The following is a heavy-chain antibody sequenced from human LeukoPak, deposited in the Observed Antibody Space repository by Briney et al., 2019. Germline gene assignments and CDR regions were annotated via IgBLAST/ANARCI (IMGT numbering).Heavy chain of an antibody. CDR2: ISGSGGST. D-gene: IGHD5-18*01. CDR1: GFTFSSYE. V-gene: IGHV3-23*01. J-gene: IGHJ6*03. Sequence: PGGSLRLSCAASGFTFSSYEMNWVRQAPGKGLEWVSAISGSGGSTYYADSVKGRFTISRDNSKNTLYLQMNSLRAEDTAVYYCAKGGYSYGQTYYYYMDVWGKGTTVTISS. CDR3: AKGGYSYGQTYYYYMDV.